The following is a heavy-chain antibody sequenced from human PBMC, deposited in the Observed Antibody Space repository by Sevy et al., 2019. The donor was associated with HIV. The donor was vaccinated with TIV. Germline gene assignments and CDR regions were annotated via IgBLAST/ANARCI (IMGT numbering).Heavy chain of an antibody. CDR2: VYHSGTT. CDR1: GGSISSTNW. V-gene: IGHV4-4*02. Sequence: SETLSLTCDVSGGSISSTNWWSWVHQPPGKGLEWIGEVYHSGTTNYNPSLKRRVTMSVDKSKNQFSLKLSSVTAVDTALYYSARRFYYDSSTHYQYYFDYWGQGTLVTVSS. D-gene: IGHD3-22*01. J-gene: IGHJ4*02. CDR3: ARRFYYDSSTHYQYYFDY.